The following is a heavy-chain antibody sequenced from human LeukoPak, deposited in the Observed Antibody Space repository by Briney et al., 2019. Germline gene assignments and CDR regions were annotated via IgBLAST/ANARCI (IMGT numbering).Heavy chain of an antibody. V-gene: IGHV4-59*08. CDR1: GGSINNYY. J-gene: IGHJ2*01. D-gene: IGHD6-19*01. Sequence: SETLSLTCTVSGGSINNYYWSWIRQPPGKGLEWIGYIYYSGSTNNNPSLKSRVTISVDTSKNQFSLKLNSVTAADTAVYYCARLSSGWTNWYFDLWGRGTLVTVSS. CDR2: IYYSGST. CDR3: ARLSSGWTNWYFDL.